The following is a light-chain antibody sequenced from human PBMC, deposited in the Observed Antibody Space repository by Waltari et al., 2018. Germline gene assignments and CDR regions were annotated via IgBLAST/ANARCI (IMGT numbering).Light chain of an antibody. CDR2: GPP. J-gene: IGKJ3*01. V-gene: IGKV1-39*01. CDR3: QQSYSTPRT. Sequence: DIQMTQSPSSLSASVGDRITITCRASQSISSFLNWYQQKPGQAPKLLLYGPPSLQSGAPSRFSGSGSGTDFTLTISSLQPEDFGTYYCQQSYSTPRTFGPGTKVDI. CDR1: QSISSF.